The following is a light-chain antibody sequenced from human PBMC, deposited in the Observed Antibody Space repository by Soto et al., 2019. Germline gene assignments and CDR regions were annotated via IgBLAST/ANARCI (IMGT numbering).Light chain of an antibody. J-gene: IGLJ2*01. Sequence: QSVLTQPPSVSGAPGQRVTISCTGSSSNIGAGYDVHWYQQLPGTAPKLLIYGNSNRPSGVPDRFSGSKSGTSASLAITGLQAEDEADYYCQSYDSSLSEDVVFGGGTQLT. CDR2: GNS. CDR3: QSYDSSLSEDVV. CDR1: SSNIGAGYD. V-gene: IGLV1-40*01.